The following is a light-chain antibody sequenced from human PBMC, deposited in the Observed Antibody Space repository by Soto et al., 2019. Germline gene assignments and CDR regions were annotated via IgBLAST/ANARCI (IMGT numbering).Light chain of an antibody. J-gene: IGKJ1*01. Sequence: DIQMTQSPSTLSASVGDRVTITCRASQSINNWMAWYQQKPGKAPKLLIYDASSLEGGVPSRFSGSGSGTEFTLTISSLQPDDFATYYCQQYNSYTWTFGQGTKVDIK. CDR2: DAS. V-gene: IGKV1-5*01. CDR1: QSINNW. CDR3: QQYNSYTWT.